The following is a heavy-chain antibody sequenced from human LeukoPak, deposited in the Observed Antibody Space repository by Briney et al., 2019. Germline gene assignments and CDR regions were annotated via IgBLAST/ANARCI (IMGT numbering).Heavy chain of an antibody. CDR1: GGSISSYY. D-gene: IGHD7-27*01. Sequence: SETLSLTCTVSGGSISSYYWSWIRQPPGKGLEWIGSIYHSGSTYYNPSLKSRVTISVDTSKNQFSLKLSSVTAADTAVYYCARQNWEYYFDYWGQGTLVTVSS. CDR2: IYHSGST. J-gene: IGHJ4*02. V-gene: IGHV4-59*08. CDR3: ARQNWEYYFDY.